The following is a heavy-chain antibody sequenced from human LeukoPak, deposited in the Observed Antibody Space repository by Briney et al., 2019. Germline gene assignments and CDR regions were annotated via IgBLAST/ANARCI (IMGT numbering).Heavy chain of an antibody. V-gene: IGHV3-23*01. J-gene: IGHJ4*02. CDR3: ALSSRNYFDY. CDR1: GFTFGNYA. D-gene: IGHD2-15*01. Sequence: AGGSLRLSCTASGFTFGNYALSWFRQAPGKGLEWVSAISGSGGSTYYADSVKGRFTISRDNSKNTLYLQMNSLRAEDTAVYYCALSSRNYFDYWGQGTLVTVSS. CDR2: ISGSGGST.